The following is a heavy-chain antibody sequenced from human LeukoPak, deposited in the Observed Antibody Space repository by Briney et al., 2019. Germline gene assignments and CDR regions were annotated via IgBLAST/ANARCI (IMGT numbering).Heavy chain of an antibody. V-gene: IGHV3-66*03. CDR2: IYSCCTT. CDR1: GFTVSSNY. D-gene: IGHD1-26*01. J-gene: IGHJ4*02. CDR3: ARESGSYSAFDY. Sequence: GGSLRLSCAASGFTVSSNYMSWVRQAPGKGLEWVSVIYSCCTTYYVDSVKGRFTISRGNSKNTLSLQINSLRAEDAAVYYCARESGSYSAFDYWGQGTLVTVSP.